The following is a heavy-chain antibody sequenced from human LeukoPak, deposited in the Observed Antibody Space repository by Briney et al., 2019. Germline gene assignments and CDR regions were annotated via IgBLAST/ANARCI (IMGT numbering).Heavy chain of an antibody. V-gene: IGHV1-8*01. J-gene: IGHJ6*02. Sequence: GASVKVSCKASGYTFTSYDINWVRQATGQGLEWMGWMNPNSGNTGYAQKFQGRVTMTRNTSISTAYMELSSLRSEDTAVYYCARGGGLGGSSNFYYYYYGMDVWGQGTTVTVSS. D-gene: IGHD6-6*01. CDR1: GYTFTSYD. CDR2: MNPNSGNT. CDR3: ARGGGLGGSSNFYYYYYGMDV.